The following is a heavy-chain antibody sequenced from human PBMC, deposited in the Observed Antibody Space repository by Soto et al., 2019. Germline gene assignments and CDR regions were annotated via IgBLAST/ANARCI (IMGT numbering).Heavy chain of an antibody. CDR2: ISGNSGFT. V-gene: IGHV3-23*01. Sequence: LRLSCAASGFTFSSYGMHWVRQAPGKGLEWVAGISGNSGFTYYTDSVKGRFTISRDNSKNTLFLQMNALRDEDTAIYYCAKVGSFYVPRRHFHSWGRGIVVNVSS. J-gene: IGHJ4*02. CDR3: AKVGSFYVPRRHFHS. CDR1: GFTFSSYG. D-gene: IGHD1-26*01.